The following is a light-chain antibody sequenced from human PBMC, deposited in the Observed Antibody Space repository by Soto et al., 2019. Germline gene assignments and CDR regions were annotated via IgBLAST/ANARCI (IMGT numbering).Light chain of an antibody. V-gene: IGLV2-11*01. Sequence: QSVLTQPRSVSGSPGQSVTISCTGTSSDVGGYNYVSWYQQHPGKAPKLMICDVSKRPSGVPDRFSGSKSGNTASLTISGLQAEDEADYYCCSYAGSYTRVFGGGTKLTVL. CDR2: DVS. CDR1: SSDVGGYNY. J-gene: IGLJ3*02. CDR3: CSYAGSYTRV.